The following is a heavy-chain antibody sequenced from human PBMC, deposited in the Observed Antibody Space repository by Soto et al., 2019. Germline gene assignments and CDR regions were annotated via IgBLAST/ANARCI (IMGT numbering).Heavy chain of an antibody. CDR2: IYYSGST. V-gene: IGHV4-31*03. Sequence: HVQLQESGPGLVKPSQTLSLTCTVSGGSISSGGYYWSWIRQHPGKGLEWIVYIYYSGSTYYNPSLKSRVTISVIASKEQISLKLSSVTDADTAVYYCAIERSIFGETHNWFDPWGQGTLLTVSS. D-gene: IGHD3-3*01. J-gene: IGHJ5*02. CDR1: GGSISSGGYY. CDR3: AIERSIFGETHNWFDP.